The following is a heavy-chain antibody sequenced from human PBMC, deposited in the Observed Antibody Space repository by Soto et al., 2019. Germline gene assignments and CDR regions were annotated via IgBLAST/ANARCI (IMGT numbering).Heavy chain of an antibody. D-gene: IGHD3-22*01. CDR1: GGSISSYY. V-gene: IGHV4-59*01. CDR2: IYYSGSA. Sequence: SETLSLTCTVSGGSISSYYWSWIRQPPGKGLEWIGYIYYSGSANYNPSLKSRVTISVDTSKNQFSLKLSSVTAADTAVYYCARYKHYYDSSGTDYYYYYYGMDVWGQGTTVTVSS. J-gene: IGHJ6*02. CDR3: ARYKHYYDSSGTDYYYYYYGMDV.